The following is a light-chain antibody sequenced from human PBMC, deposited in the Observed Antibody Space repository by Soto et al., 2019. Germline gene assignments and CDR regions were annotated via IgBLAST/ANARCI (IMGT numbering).Light chain of an antibody. CDR3: QQYNNWWT. CDR1: QSVSSN. Sequence: EIVMTQSPATLSVSPGERVTLSCRASQSVSSNLAWYQQKPGQAPRLLIYDASSRATGIPARFSGSGSGTEFTLTISSLQSEDFAVSYCQQYNNWWTFGQGTKVEIK. J-gene: IGKJ1*01. V-gene: IGKV3-15*01. CDR2: DAS.